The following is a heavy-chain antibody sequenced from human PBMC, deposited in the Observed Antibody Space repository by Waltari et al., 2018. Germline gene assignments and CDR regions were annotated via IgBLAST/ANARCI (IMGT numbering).Heavy chain of an antibody. CDR1: GYSISSGYY. CDR3: AREAYYDILTGFVDYYYYYGMDV. J-gene: IGHJ6*02. Sequence: QVQLQESGPGLVKPSETLSLTCAVSGYSISSGYYWGWIRQPPGKGLEWIGSIYHSGSTYYNPSLKSRVTISVDTSKNQFSLKLSSVTAADTAVYYCAREAYYDILTGFVDYYYYYGMDVWGQGTTVTVSS. V-gene: IGHV4-38-2*02. D-gene: IGHD3-9*01. CDR2: IYHSGST.